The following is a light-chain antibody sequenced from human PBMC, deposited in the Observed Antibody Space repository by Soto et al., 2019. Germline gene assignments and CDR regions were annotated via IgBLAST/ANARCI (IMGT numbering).Light chain of an antibody. Sequence: FTKSTCAVSFTASERATLACRASQSVXSSYLAWYQQKPGQAPRLLTACASSIATGSPDSLSGSGSETDFTLTIGVLEPEEFVAYDCQHSRDATWSLAQGTKLDIK. J-gene: IGKJ2*04. CDR2: CAS. V-gene: IGKV3-20*01. CDR1: QSVXSSY. CDR3: QHSRDATWS.